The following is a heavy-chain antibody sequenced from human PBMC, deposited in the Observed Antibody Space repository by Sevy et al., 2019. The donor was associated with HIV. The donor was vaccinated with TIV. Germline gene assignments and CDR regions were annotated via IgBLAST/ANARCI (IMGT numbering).Heavy chain of an antibody. J-gene: IGHJ3*01. V-gene: IGHV3-30*02. CDR2: TRYDGTTK. CDR1: GFTFSRSG. D-gene: IGHD4-17*01. CDR3: AKMGSTTVTTSDAFDL. Sequence: GGSLRLSCAATGFTFSRSGMHWVRQAPGKGLEWVSFTRYDGTTKNYADSVKGRFTISRDNSKNTLYLQMNSLRADDTAVSYCAKMGSTTVTTSDAFDLWGQGTMVTVSS.